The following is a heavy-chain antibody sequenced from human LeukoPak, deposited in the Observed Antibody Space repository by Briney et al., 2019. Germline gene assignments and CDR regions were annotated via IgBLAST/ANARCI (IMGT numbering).Heavy chain of an antibody. CDR2: IYYRGST. J-gene: IGHJ4*02. Sequence: SETLSLTCTVSGGSISSYYWSWIRQPPGKGLEWIGYIYYRGSTNYNPSLKSRVTISVDTSKNQFSLKLSSVTAADTAVYYCARGKNDCSSTSCYTFDYWGQGTLVTVSS. CDR1: GGSISSYY. CDR3: ARGKNDCSSTSCYTFDY. V-gene: IGHV4-59*01. D-gene: IGHD2-2*02.